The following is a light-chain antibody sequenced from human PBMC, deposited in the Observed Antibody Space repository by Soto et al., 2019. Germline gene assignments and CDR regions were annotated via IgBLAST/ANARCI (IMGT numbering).Light chain of an antibody. V-gene: IGLV1-40*01. J-gene: IGLJ2*01. CDR3: QSYDSSLSGVV. Sequence: QSVLTQPPSVSGAPGQRVTISCTGSSSNIGAGYDVHWYLQLPGTAPKLLIYGNSNRPSGVPDRFSGSKSGTSASLASTGLQAEDEADYYCQSYDSSLSGVVFGGGTKLTVL. CDR1: SSNIGAGYD. CDR2: GNS.